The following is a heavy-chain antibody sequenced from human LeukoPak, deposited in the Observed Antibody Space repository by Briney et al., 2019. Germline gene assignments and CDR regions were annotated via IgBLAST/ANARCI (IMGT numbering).Heavy chain of an antibody. V-gene: IGHV1-69*13. CDR2: IIPIFGTA. D-gene: IGHD6-13*01. CDR3: ARRSSSWYNWFDP. CDR1: GYTLTELS. Sequence: ASVKVSCKVSGYTLTELSTHWVRQAPGQGLEWMGGIIPIFGTANYAQKFQGRVTITADESTSTAYMELSSLRSEDTAVYYCARRSSSWYNWFDPWGQGTLVTVSS. J-gene: IGHJ5*02.